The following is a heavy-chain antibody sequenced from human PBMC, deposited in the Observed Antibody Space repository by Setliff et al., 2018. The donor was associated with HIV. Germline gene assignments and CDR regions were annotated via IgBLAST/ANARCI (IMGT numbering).Heavy chain of an antibody. D-gene: IGHD6-25*01. Sequence: SETLSLTCAVSGYSISSGSYYWSWIRQPPGKGLEWIGYIYYSGSTKHNPSLKSRVTISLDTSKNQFSLKLTSVTAADTAVYYCARYSPRGYTLTGPYWGLGTLVTVSS. CDR1: GYSISSGSYY. J-gene: IGHJ4*02. CDR2: IYYSGST. CDR3: ARYSPRGYTLTGPY. V-gene: IGHV4-61*01.